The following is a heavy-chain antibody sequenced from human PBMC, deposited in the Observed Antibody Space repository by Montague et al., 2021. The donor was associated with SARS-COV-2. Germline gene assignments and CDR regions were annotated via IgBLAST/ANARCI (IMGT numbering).Heavy chain of an antibody. CDR1: GFTFSTYP. D-gene: IGHD6-13*01. Sequence: SLRPSCAASGFTFSTYPMHWVRQAPGKGLEWLVVISYDGSKKDYAVSVKGRFTISRDNSENMLYLQMNSLRAEDTAVYYCAKEQYSSSGSDFDYWGQGTVVAVSS. V-gene: IGHV3-30*04. J-gene: IGHJ4*02. CDR3: AKEQYSSSGSDFDY. CDR2: ISYDGSKK.